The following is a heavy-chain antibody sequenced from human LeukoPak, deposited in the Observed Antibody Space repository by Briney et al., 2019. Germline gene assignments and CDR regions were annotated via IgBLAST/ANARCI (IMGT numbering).Heavy chain of an antibody. Sequence: SETLSLTCTVSGGSINSYYWSWIRQPPGKGLECIGYIHYTGSTNYNPSLKSRVIISVDTSKNQFSLKLSSVTAADTAVYYCARGADYYDSSGSKRISLFDYWGQGTLVTVSS. CDR3: ARGADYYDSSGSKRISLFDY. V-gene: IGHV4-59*12. CDR2: IHYTGST. D-gene: IGHD3-22*01. J-gene: IGHJ4*02. CDR1: GGSINSYY.